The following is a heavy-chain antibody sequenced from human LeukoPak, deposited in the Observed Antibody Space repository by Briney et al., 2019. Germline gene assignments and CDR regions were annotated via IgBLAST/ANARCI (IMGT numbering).Heavy chain of an antibody. CDR2: INPSGGAT. V-gene: IGHV1-46*01. J-gene: IGHJ4*02. CDR3: ARVRGGVRGVVWDL. CDR1: GYTFTTYY. D-gene: IGHD3-10*01. Sequence: ASVEVSCKASGYTFTTYYLHWVRQAPGQGLDWMGIINPSGGATSYAQKFQGRVTLTRDTSTSTVYMELSCLKSEDTGVYYCARVRGGVRGVVWDLWGQGTLVTVSS.